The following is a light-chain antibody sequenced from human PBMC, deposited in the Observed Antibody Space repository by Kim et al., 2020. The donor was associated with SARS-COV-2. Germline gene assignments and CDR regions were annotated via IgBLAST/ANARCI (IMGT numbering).Light chain of an antibody. V-gene: IGKV1-5*03. J-gene: IGKJ2*01. CDR2: RAS. CDR3: QHYCRYPYT. CDR1: QGVNDG. Sequence: GFVGERGNITWRARQGVNDGLLAWYQQKPGKAPKLLIYRASTVESGVTTRFSGSGFETEFTLTISSLQPDDFATYYCQHYCRYPYTFGQGTELEI.